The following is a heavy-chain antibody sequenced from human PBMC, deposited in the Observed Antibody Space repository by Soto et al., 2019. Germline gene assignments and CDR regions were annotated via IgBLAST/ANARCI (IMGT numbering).Heavy chain of an antibody. CDR2: IYHSGST. Sequence: PSETLSLTCAVSGGSISSSNWWSWVRQPPGKGLEWIGEIYHSGSTNYNPSLKSRVTISVDKSKNQFSLRLSSVTAADTAVYYCASHKSFYYNGLDIWGQGTTVTVSS. CDR1: GGSISSSNW. J-gene: IGHJ6*02. D-gene: IGHD1-26*01. CDR3: ASHKSFYYNGLDI. V-gene: IGHV4-4*02.